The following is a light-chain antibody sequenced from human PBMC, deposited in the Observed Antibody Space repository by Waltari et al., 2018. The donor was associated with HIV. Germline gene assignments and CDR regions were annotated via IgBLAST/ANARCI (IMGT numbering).Light chain of an antibody. V-gene: IGLV2-14*01. J-gene: IGLJ1*01. Sequence: QSALTQPASVSGSPGQSNTIFRIGSSSDVGDYNYVSWYHRRPGKAPKVMFLGCSNRPGGVADRFTDCKSGNTACMTIWGLQAEDETDYNGSSYTSGADSTEVSGTGTRVTVL. CDR3: SSYTSGADSTEV. CDR1: SSDVGDYNY. CDR2: GCS.